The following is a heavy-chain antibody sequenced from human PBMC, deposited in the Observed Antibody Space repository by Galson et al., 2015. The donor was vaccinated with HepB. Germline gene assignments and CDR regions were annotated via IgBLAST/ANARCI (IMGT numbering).Heavy chain of an antibody. V-gene: IGHV1-2*02. Sequence: SVKVSCKASGYTFTGYYMHWVRQAPGQGLEWMGWINPNSGGTNYAQKFQGRVTMTRDTSISTAYMELSRLRSDGTAVYFCARVLGSEGGAIDYWGQGTLVTVSS. CDR1: GYTFTGYY. CDR3: ARVLGSEGGAIDY. D-gene: IGHD3-16*01. J-gene: IGHJ4*02. CDR2: INPNSGGT.